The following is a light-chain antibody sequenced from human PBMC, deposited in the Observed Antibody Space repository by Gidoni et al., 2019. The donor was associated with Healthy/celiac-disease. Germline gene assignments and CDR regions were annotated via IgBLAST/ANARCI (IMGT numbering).Light chain of an antibody. V-gene: IGLV2-14*01. Sequence: QSALTQPASVSGFPGQSITISCTGTSSDVGGYNYVSWYQQHPGKATKRMIYDVSNRPAGVSNRCSGSKSGNTASLTISGLQAEEEADYYCSSYTSSSILVFGGGTKLTVL. CDR1: SSDVGGYNY. CDR3: SSYTSSSILV. J-gene: IGLJ2*01. CDR2: DVS.